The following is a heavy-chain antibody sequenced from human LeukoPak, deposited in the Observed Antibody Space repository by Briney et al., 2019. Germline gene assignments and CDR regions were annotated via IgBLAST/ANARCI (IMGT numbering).Heavy chain of an antibody. CDR3: ARQTSSTSPFGAFDI. CDR2: IYYSGST. D-gene: IGHD2-2*01. CDR1: GGSISSNSYY. V-gene: IGHV4-39*01. Sequence: SETLSLTCTVSGGSISSNSYYWGWIRQPPGKGLEWIGSIYYSGSTYYNPSLKSRVTISVDTSKNQFSLKLSSVTAADTAVYYCARQTSSTSPFGAFDIWGQGTMVTVSS. J-gene: IGHJ3*02.